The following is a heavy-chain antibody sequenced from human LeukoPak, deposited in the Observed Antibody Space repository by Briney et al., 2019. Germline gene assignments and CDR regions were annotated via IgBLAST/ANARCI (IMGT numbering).Heavy chain of an antibody. D-gene: IGHD5-18*01. Sequence: GGSLRLSCAASGFTFSSYAMSWVRQAPGKGLEWVSAISGGGDGTYYADSVQGRFTIPRDNSKNTLYLQMNSLRAEDTAVYYCAKHEGYSYGLEYFDYWGQGTLVTVSS. CDR3: AKHEGYSYGLEYFDY. CDR2: ISGGGDGT. CDR1: GFTFSSYA. J-gene: IGHJ4*02. V-gene: IGHV3-23*01.